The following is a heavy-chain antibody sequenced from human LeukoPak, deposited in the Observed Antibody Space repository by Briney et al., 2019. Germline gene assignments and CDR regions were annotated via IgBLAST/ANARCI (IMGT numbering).Heavy chain of an antibody. CDR2: IKEDGSEK. J-gene: IGHJ3*02. V-gene: IGHV3-7*01. CDR3: ARYYYNNDGYSEDAFDI. CDR1: GFTFSSYW. D-gene: IGHD3-22*01. Sequence: GGSLGLSCAASGFTFSSYWMTWVRQAPGKGLEWVANIKEDGSEKNYLESMKGRFTISRDNAKNSLYLQMDSLRAEDTAIYYCARYYYNNDGYSEDAFDIWGQGTMATVSS.